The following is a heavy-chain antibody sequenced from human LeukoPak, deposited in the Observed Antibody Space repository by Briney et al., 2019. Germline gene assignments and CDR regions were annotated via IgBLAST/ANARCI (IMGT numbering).Heavy chain of an antibody. J-gene: IGHJ5*02. Sequence: ASVKVSCKASGYTFTSYAMNWVRQAPGQGLEWMGWINTNTGNPTYAQGFTGRFVFSLDTSVSTAYLQISSLKAEDTAVYYCARVLYPLVGGYDIGDPNWFDPWGQGTLVTVSS. V-gene: IGHV7-4-1*02. CDR1: GYTFTSYA. CDR3: ARVLYPLVGGYDIGDPNWFDP. CDR2: INTNTGNP. D-gene: IGHD5-12*01.